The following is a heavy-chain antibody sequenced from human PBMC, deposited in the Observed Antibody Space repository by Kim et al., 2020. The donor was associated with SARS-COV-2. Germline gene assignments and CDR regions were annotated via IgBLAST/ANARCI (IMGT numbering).Heavy chain of an antibody. CDR3: AKGPYSGSYYFDY. J-gene: IGHJ4*02. D-gene: IGHD1-26*01. V-gene: IGHV3-30*18. CDR2: ISYDGSNK. CDR1: GFTFSSYG. Sequence: GGSLRLSCAASGFTFSSYGMHWVRQAPGKGLEWVAVISYDGSNKYYADSVKGRFTISRDNSKNTLYLQMNSLRAEDTAVYYCAKGPYSGSYYFDYWGQGT.